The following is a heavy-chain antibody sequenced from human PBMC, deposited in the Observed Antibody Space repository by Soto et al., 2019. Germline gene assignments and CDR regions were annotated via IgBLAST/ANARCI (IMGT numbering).Heavy chain of an antibody. CDR1: GDSISGYY. CDR2: MYTSGTT. D-gene: IGHD2-2*01. J-gene: IGHJ4*02. Sequence: SETLSLTCTASGDSISGYYWYCIRQPAGKGLEWIGRMYTSGTTNYNPSLKSRVTMSVDTSKNQFPLKLTSVTAADTAVYYCARDDKGVSAAMLYWGQGTLVTVSS. CDR3: ARDDKGVSAAMLY. V-gene: IGHV4-4*07.